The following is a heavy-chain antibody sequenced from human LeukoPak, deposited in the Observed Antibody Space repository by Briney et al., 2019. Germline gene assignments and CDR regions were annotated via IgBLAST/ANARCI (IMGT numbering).Heavy chain of an antibody. CDR2: IYYSGST. Sequence: PSETLSLTCTVSGGSISSYYWSWIRQPPGKGLEWIGYIYYSGSTNYNPSLKRRVTISVDTSRNQFSLRLSPVTAADTAVYYCARGIFGMVINGFDIWGQGTMVTVSS. V-gene: IGHV4-59*01. CDR3: ARGIFGMVINGFDI. CDR1: GGSISSYY. J-gene: IGHJ3*02. D-gene: IGHD3-3*01.